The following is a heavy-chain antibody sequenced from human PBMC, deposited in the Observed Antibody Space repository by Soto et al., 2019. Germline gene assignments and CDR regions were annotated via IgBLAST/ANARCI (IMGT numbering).Heavy chain of an antibody. D-gene: IGHD6-13*01. CDR3: ARDTDSRSFGSIDG. V-gene: IGHV1-69*13. CDR2: IIPIFGTA. CDR1: GGTFSSYA. Sequence: SVKVSCKASGGTFSSYAISWVRQAPGQGLEWMGGIIPIFGTANYAQKFQGRVTITADESTSTADMELSSLRSEDTAVYYCARDTDSRSFGSIDGRDKGPTGTVCS. J-gene: IGHJ6*04.